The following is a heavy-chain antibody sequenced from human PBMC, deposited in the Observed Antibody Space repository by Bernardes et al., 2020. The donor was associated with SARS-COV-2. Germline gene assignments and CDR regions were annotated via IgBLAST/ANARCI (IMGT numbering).Heavy chain of an antibody. CDR1: GFTFSSYG. D-gene: IGHD6-13*01. V-gene: IGHV3-33*01. J-gene: IGHJ4*02. Sequence: GSLRLSCAASGFTFSSYGMHWVRQAPGKGLEWVAVIWYDGSNKYYADSVKGRFTISRDNSKNTLYLQMNSLRAEDTAVYYCARSAINKYSSSWYYFDYWGQGTLVTVSS. CDR2: IWYDGSNK. CDR3: ARSAINKYSSSWYYFDY.